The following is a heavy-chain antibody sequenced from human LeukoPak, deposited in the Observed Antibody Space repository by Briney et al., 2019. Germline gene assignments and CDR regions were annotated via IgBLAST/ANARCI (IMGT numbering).Heavy chain of an antibody. D-gene: IGHD1-26*01. Sequence: ASVKVSCKASGYTFTSYGISWVRQAPGQGLEWMGIINPSGGSTSYAQKFQGRVTMTRDMSTSTVYMELSSLRSEDTAVYYCARDAKYSGSYYSWFDYWGQGTLVTVSS. CDR3: ARDAKYSGSYYSWFDY. CDR2: INPSGGST. CDR1: GYTFTSYG. J-gene: IGHJ4*02. V-gene: IGHV1-46*01.